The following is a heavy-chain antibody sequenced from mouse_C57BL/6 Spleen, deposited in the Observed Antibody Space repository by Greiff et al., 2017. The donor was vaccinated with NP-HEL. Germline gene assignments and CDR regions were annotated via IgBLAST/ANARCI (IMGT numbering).Heavy chain of an antibody. CDR2: ISNGGGST. CDR1: GFTFSDYY. CDR3: ARPTVAGAMDY. V-gene: IGHV5-12*01. Sequence: EVKLVESGGGLVQPGGSLKLSCAASGFTFSDYYMYWVRQTPEKRLEWVAYISNGGGSTYYPDTVKGRFTISRDNAKNTLYLQMSRLKSEDTAMYYCARPTVAGAMDYWGQGTSVTVSS. J-gene: IGHJ4*01. D-gene: IGHD1-1*01.